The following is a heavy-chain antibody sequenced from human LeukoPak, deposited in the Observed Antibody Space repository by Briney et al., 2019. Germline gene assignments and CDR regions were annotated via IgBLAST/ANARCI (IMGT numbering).Heavy chain of an antibody. CDR2: ISSSGSTV. D-gene: IGHD1-26*01. J-gene: IGHJ3*02. V-gene: IGHV3-48*04. CDR3: ARDGTWPVDAFDI. CDR1: GFTFSSYS. Sequence: GGSLRLSCAASGFTFSSYSMNWVRQAPGKGLEWVSYISSSGSTVYYADSVKGRFTISRDNAKNSLYLQMNSLRAEDRAVYYCARDGTWPVDAFDIWGQGTMVTVSS.